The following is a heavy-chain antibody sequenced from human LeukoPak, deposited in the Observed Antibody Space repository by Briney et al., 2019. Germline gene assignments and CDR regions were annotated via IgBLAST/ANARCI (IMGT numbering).Heavy chain of an antibody. CDR1: VGSLSSSDDY. CDR3: ARRPPVYYSGSGSYYNGGFDY. CDR2: IYFGGST. J-gene: IGHJ4*02. D-gene: IGHD3-10*01. Sequence: PSETLSLTCTVSVGSLSSSDDYGGWVRQPPGKGPEWIGVIYFGGSTYYHPSLKSRVTISMDTSKSQFFLKLTSVPAAETAVYYCARRPPVYYSGSGSYYNGGFDYWGQGTLVTVSS. V-gene: IGHV4-39*01.